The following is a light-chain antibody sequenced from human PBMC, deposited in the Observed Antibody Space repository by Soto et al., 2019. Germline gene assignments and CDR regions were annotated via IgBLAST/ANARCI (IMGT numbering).Light chain of an antibody. Sequence: DIQMTQSPSSLSASVGDRVSITCRASRSISYYLAWYQQKPGKVPKLLIYAASTLQSGVLSRFSGSGSGTYFTLTISSLQPEDVATYYCQKYNNAQYTFGQGTKLEIK. J-gene: IGKJ2*01. CDR3: QKYNNAQYT. CDR1: RSISYY. CDR2: AAS. V-gene: IGKV1-27*01.